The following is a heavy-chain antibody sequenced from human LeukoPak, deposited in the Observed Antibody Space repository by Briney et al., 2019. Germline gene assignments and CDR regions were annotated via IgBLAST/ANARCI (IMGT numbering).Heavy chain of an antibody. CDR3: AREGYSGYSPWFDY. Sequence: PSETLSLTCTVSGGSVSSGSYYWSWIRQPPGKGLEWIGYIYYGGSTNYNPSLKSRVTISVDTSKNQFSLKLSSVTAADTAVYYCAREGYSGYSPWFDYWGQGTLVTVSS. D-gene: IGHD5-12*01. J-gene: IGHJ4*02. V-gene: IGHV4-61*01. CDR1: GGSVSSGSYY. CDR2: IYYGGST.